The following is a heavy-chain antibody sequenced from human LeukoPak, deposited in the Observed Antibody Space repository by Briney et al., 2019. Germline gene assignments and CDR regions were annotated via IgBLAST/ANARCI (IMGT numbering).Heavy chain of an antibody. V-gene: IGHV4-38-2*01. CDR3: ARGRRGYSYGIYYYYYMDV. Sequence: SETLSLTCAVSGYSISSGYYWGWIRPPPGKGREWIGIIYHSGSTYYNPSLKSRVTISVDTSKNQFSLKLSSVTAADTAVYYCARGRRGYSYGIYYYYYMDVWGKGTTVTVSS. CDR1: GYSISSGYY. CDR2: IYHSGST. D-gene: IGHD5-18*01. J-gene: IGHJ6*03.